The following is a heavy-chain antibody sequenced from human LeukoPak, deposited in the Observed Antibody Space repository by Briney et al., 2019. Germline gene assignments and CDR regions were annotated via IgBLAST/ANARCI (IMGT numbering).Heavy chain of an antibody. J-gene: IGHJ6*02. CDR1: GYTFTSYG. D-gene: IGHD6-13*01. CDR2: ISAYSGNT. V-gene: IGHV1-18*01. Sequence: ASVKVSCKASGYTFTSYGISWVRPAPGQGLEWMGRISAYSGNTNYAQKLQGRVTMTTDTTTSTAYMELRSLRSDDTAVYYCARDSSSWYNYYYYGMDVWGQGTTVTVPS. CDR3: ARDSSSWYNYYYYGMDV.